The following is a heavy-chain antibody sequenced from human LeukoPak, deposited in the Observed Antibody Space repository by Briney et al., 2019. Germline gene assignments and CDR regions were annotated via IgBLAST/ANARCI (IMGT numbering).Heavy chain of an antibody. J-gene: IGHJ4*02. Sequence: PGGSLRLPCAASGFTFSTCNMNWVRQAPGKGLEWVSYISSGGRPIYYADSVKGRFTISRDNAKNSLYLQMSSLRVEDTAIYYCARDGPTVTPSIPFDFWGQGTLVTVSS. CDR3: ARDGPTVTPSIPFDF. D-gene: IGHD4-17*01. CDR2: ISSGGRPI. CDR1: GFTFSTCN. V-gene: IGHV3-48*01.